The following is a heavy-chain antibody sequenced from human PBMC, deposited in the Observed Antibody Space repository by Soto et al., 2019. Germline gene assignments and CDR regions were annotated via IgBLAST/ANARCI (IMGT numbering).Heavy chain of an antibody. J-gene: IGHJ5*02. CDR2: IYVTGAV. CDR1: GAALNSGNYY. D-gene: IGHD2-21*01. Sequence: SETLSLTSSVSGAALNSGNYYWSWIRQVAGKGLEWIGHIYVTGAVDYNPSLRDRITISQDTSERQFSLNLRLVTAADTAVYYCARLRIATNNYKWFDPWGQGTLVTVSS. CDR3: ARLRIATNNYKWFDP. V-gene: IGHV4-31*03.